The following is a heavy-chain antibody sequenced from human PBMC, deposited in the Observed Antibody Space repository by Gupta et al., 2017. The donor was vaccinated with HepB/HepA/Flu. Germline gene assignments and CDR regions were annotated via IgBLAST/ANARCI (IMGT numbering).Heavy chain of an antibody. CDR2: INTDTDNR. CDR3: ARDDYGALSY. CDR1: GYTFNSYG. Sequence: QVQLVQSGAELKKPGDSVKVSCKASGYTFNSYGVYWVRQAPGQSLEWMGWINTDTDNRKYSEKFQVTVTITRDTSASTAYMELSSLTSEDTAVYYCARDDYGALSYWGQGTLVTVSS. D-gene: IGHD4-17*01. V-gene: IGHV1-3*04. J-gene: IGHJ4*02.